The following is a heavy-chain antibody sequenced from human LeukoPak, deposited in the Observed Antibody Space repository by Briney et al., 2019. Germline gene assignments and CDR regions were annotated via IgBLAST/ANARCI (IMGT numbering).Heavy chain of an antibody. Sequence: QPGGSLRLSCAASGFTFSSYWMHWVRQAPGKGLVWVSRINSDGSSTSYADSVRGRFTISRDNAKNTLYLQMNSLRAEDTAVYYCAREDYDILYGMDVWGQGTTVTVSS. V-gene: IGHV3-74*01. D-gene: IGHD3-9*01. CDR2: INSDGSST. J-gene: IGHJ6*02. CDR3: AREDYDILYGMDV. CDR1: GFTFSSYW.